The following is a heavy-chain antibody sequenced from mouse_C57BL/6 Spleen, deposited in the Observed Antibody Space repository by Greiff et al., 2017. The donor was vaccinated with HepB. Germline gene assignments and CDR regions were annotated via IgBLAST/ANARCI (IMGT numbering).Heavy chain of an antibody. Sequence: VQLQQSGAELARPGASVKLSCKASGYTFTSYGISWVKQRTGQGLEWIGEIYPRSGNTYYNEKFKGKATLTADKSSSTAYMELLSLTSEDSAVYFCARGEEDGLFAYWGQGTLVTVSA. CDR1: GYTFTSYG. J-gene: IGHJ3*01. CDR3: ARGEEDGLFAY. CDR2: IYPRSGNT. D-gene: IGHD2-3*01. V-gene: IGHV1-81*01.